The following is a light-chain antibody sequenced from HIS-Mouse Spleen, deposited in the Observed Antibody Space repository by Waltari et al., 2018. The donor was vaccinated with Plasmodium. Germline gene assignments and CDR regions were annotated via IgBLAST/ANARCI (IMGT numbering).Light chain of an antibody. CDR3: YSTDSSGNHRV. CDR2: EDS. Sequence: SYELTQPPSVSVSPGQTARITCSGDALPKKYAYWYQKKSGQAPVLVIYEDSKRPSGIPERFPGSSSGTMATLTISGAQVEDEADYYCYSTDSSGNHRVFGGGTKLTVL. J-gene: IGLJ3*02. CDR1: ALPKKY. V-gene: IGLV3-10*01.